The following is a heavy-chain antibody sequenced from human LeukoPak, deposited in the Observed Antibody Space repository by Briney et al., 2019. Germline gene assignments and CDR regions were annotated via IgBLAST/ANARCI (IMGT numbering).Heavy chain of an antibody. CDR2: LSRRGHT. J-gene: IGHJ4*02. D-gene: IGHD6-13*01. V-gene: IGHV4-61*05. Sequence: ETLSLTCTVSGGSISSSSYYWGWIRQPPGKGLEWIGYLSRRGHTNYSPSLKGRVTIFGDTSKNQFFLKLSSVTAADTAVYYCARTYSWAAALDYWGQGTLVSLSS. CDR3: ARTYSWAAALDY. CDR1: GGSISSSSYY.